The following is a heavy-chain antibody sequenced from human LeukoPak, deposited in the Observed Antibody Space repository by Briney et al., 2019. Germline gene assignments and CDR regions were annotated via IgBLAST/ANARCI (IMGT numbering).Heavy chain of an antibody. J-gene: IGHJ3*02. D-gene: IGHD1-26*01. CDR3: ARMRVVWDLDDAFDI. V-gene: IGHV3-7*03. Sequence: GGSLRLSCVASGFTFSAYWMSWVRQAPGKGLEYMASIKQDGSETYYVDSVKGRFTISRDNAKNSLYLQMNSLRAEDTALYYCARMRVVWDLDDAFDIWGRGTMVTVSS. CDR1: GFTFSAYW. CDR2: IKQDGSET.